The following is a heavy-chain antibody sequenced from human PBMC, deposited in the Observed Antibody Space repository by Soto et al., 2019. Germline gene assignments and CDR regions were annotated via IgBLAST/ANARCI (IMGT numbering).Heavy chain of an antibody. CDR3: ARYGPRFDWLYVPPVYNWFDP. Sequence: SYXMNWVRQAPGKGLEWVSSISSSSTYISYAGSLKGRFTISRDNAKNSLYLQMNSLRAEDTAVYYCARYGPRFDWLYVPPVYNWFDPWGQGTLVTVSS. J-gene: IGHJ5*02. CDR1: SYX. V-gene: IGHV3-21*04. D-gene: IGHD3-9*01. CDR2: ISSSSTYI.